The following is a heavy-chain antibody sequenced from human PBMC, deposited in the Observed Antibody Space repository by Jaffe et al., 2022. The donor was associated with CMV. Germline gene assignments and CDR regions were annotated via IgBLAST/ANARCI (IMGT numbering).Heavy chain of an antibody. CDR3: ARDYDFWSGPPGEPGRGNYYYGMDV. CDR1: GGSISSYY. D-gene: IGHD3-3*01. V-gene: IGHV4-4*07. Sequence: QVQLQESGPGLVKPSETLSLTCTVSGGSISSYYWSWIRQPAGKGLEWIGRIYTSGSTNYNPSLKSRVTMSVDTSKNQFSLKLSSVTAADTAVYYCARDYDFWSGPPGEPGRGNYYYGMDVWGQGTTVTVSS. CDR2: IYTSGST. J-gene: IGHJ6*02.